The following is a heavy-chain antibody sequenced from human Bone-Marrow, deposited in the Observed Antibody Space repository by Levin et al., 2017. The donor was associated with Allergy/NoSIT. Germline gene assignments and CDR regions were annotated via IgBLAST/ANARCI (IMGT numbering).Heavy chain of an antibody. CDR2: IKQDGSEK. Sequence: SCAASGFTFSSHWMTWVRQAPGKGLEWVANIKQDGSEKYFGDSVKGRFTISRDNAKNLLFLQMNSLNVEDTAIYYCARNRLIGGMDPWGQGTLVTVSS. D-gene: IGHD3-16*01. V-gene: IGHV3-7*01. J-gene: IGHJ5*02. CDR1: GFTFSSHW. CDR3: ARNRLIGGMDP.